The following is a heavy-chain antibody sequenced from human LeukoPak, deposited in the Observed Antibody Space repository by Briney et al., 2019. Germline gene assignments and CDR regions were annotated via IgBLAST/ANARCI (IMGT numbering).Heavy chain of an antibody. CDR3: ARTLVVINDAFDI. CDR1: GYSFTGYY. V-gene: IGHV1-2*02. CDR2: INPNSGDT. Sequence: ASVKVSCKASGYSFTGYYMHWVRQAPGQGLEWMGWINPNSGDTKYAQKFQGRVTMTRDTSISTAYMELTRLRSDDTAVYYCARTLVVINDAFDIWGQGTMVTVSS. J-gene: IGHJ3*02. D-gene: IGHD3-22*01.